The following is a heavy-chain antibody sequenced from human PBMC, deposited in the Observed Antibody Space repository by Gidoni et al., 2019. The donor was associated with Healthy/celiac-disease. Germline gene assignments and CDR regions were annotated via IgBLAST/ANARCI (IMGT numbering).Heavy chain of an antibody. CDR2: MSTHNDNR. V-gene: IGHV1-18*04. CDR3: AKDQRYSGHDVWDA. D-gene: IGHD3-16*01. CDR1: GYTFATYG. J-gene: IGHJ4*02. Sequence: QVQLVQSGPEVKKPGASVKVSCKASGYTFATYGISWVRQAPGQGLEWIGWMSTHNDNRNYARKVQDRVTMTTDTSTSTVYMELRSLRSDDTAVYYCAKDQRYSGHDVWDAWGQGTLVTVSS.